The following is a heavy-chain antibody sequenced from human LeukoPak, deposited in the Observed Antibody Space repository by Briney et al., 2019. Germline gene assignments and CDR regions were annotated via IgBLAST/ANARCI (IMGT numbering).Heavy chain of an antibody. J-gene: IGHJ5*02. CDR2: ISISGSTI. D-gene: IGHD3-10*01. CDR3: ARDGSASLGWFDP. V-gene: IGHV3-11*01. Sequence: GSLRLSCAASGFIFSDYYMSWIRQAPGKGLEWVSYISISGSTIYYPDSVKGRFTISRDNAKNSVYPQMNSLRVEDTAVYYCARDGSASLGWFDPWGQGTLVTVSS. CDR1: GFIFSDYY.